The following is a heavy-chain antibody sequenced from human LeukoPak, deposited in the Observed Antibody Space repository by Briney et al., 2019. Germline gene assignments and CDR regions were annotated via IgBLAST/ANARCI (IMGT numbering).Heavy chain of an antibody. V-gene: IGHV3-33*01. CDR1: GFTFSSYG. J-gene: IGHJ4*02. Sequence: PGGSLRLSCAASGFTFSSYGMHWVRQAPGKGLEWVAVIWYDGSNKYYADSVKGRFTISRDNSKSTLYLQMNSLRVEDTAVYYCARGIAVADTGFFDYWGQGTLVTVSS. CDR3: ARGIAVADTGFFDY. D-gene: IGHD6-19*01. CDR2: IWYDGSNK.